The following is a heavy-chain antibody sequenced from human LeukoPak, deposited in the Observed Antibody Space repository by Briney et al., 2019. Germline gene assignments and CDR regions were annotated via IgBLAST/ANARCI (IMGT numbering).Heavy chain of an antibody. D-gene: IGHD3-3*01. CDR1: GFSISDYY. CDR3: ARAPSEIGGYYPEYFRH. J-gene: IGHJ1*01. V-gene: IGHV3-11*04. CDR2: IASGAGST. Sequence: PGGSLRLSCDASGFSISDYYMSWIRQSPVKGLEWISYIASGAGSTKYADSVKGRFTISRDKAKNTLSLQMNSLRPEDTGVYYCARAPSEIGGYYPEYFRHWGQGTLVTVSS.